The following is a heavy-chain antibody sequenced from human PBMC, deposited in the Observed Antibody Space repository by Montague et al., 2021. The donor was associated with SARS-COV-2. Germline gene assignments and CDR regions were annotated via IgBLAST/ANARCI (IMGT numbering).Heavy chain of an antibody. D-gene: IGHD3-22*01. CDR3: ARGRIEVSMIVVVLTGASYYMDV. CDR1: GGSFSGHY. Sequence: SQTLSLTCAVYGGSFSGHYWSWIRRPPGKGLEWIGEINNSGSTNYNPSLKSRVTISVDTSKNQFSLKLHSVTAADTAVYYCARGRIEVSMIVVVLTGASYYMDVWGKGTTVTVSS. J-gene: IGHJ6*03. V-gene: IGHV4-34*01. CDR2: INNSGST.